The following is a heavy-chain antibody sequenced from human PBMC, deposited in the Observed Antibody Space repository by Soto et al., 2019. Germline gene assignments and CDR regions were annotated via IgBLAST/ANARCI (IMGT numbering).Heavy chain of an antibody. CDR3: RVWFDAFDI. V-gene: IGHV3-43D*03. CDR1: GFTFDDYA. D-gene: IGHD3-10*01. CDR2: ISWDGGSS. J-gene: IGHJ3*02. Sequence: GGSLRLSCAASGFTFDDYAMHWVRQAPGKGLELVSLISWDGGSSYYADSVKGRFTISRDNSKNSLYLQMNSLRAEDTAWYYCRVWFDAFDIWGQGTMVTVSS.